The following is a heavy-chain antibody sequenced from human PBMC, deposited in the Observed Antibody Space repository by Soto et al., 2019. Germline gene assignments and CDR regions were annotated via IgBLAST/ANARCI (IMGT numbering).Heavy chain of an antibody. CDR2: FNCYGSST. Sequence: GGSLSLSCAASGFTFSSYWMHWVRQAPGKGLVWVSRFNCYGSSTSYADSVKGRFTISRDNSKNTLYLQMNSLRAEDTAVYYCAREQARDGYNPNDYWGQGTLVTVSS. J-gene: IGHJ4*02. CDR3: AREQARDGYNPNDY. CDR1: GFTFSSYW. V-gene: IGHV3-74*01. D-gene: IGHD5-12*01.